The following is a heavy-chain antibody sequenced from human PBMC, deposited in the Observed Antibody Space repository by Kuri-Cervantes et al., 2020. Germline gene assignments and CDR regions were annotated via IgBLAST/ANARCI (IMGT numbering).Heavy chain of an antibody. J-gene: IGHJ3*02. CDR2: ISWNSGTI. CDR3: ARRAPGLRAYSSSPYAFDI. V-gene: IGHV3-9*01. D-gene: IGHD6-13*01. CDR1: GFTFDDYA. Sequence: SLKISCAASGFTFDDYAMHWVRQVLGKGLEWVSGISWNSGTIAYADSVKGRFTISRDNAKNSLYLQMNSLRAEDTAVYYCARRAPGLRAYSSSPYAFDIWGQGTMVTVSS.